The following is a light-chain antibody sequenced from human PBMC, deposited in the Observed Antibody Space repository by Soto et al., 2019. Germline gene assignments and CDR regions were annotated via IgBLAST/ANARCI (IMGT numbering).Light chain of an antibody. CDR3: SSYTSSSTLPDV. J-gene: IGLJ1*01. CDR2: DVN. V-gene: IGLV2-14*01. CDR1: SSDVGGYNY. Sequence: QSALTQPASVSGSPGQSITISCTGTSSDVGGYNYVSWYQQHPGKAPKLMIYDVNIRPSGVSNRFSGSKSGNTASLTISGLQAEDEADYYCSSYTSSSTLPDVFGTGTKVTVL.